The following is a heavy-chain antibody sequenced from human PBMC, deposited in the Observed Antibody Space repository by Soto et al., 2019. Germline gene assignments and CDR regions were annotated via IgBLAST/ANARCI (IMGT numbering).Heavy chain of an antibody. CDR2: ISAYNGNT. D-gene: IGHD3-10*01. CDR1: GYTFTSYG. CDR3: ARDYYGSGSYYNGGNWFDP. J-gene: IGHJ5*02. Sequence: QVQLVQSGAEVKKPGASVKVSCKASGYTFTSYGISWVRQAPGQGLEWMGWISAYNGNTNYAQKLQGRVTMTTDTSTITAYMELRSLGSDDTAVYYCARDYYGSGSYYNGGNWFDPWGQGTLVTVSS. V-gene: IGHV1-18*01.